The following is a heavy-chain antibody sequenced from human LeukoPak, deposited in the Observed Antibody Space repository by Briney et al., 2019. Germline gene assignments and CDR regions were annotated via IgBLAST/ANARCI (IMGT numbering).Heavy chain of an antibody. D-gene: IGHD3-22*01. Sequence: GGSLTLSCAASGFTFSNAWMSWVRQAPGKGLEWVSFITPNADRTSYADSVEGRFTISRDNPRNTLYMQMNSLRDEDTAVYYCAIMHGYYDGSGYWVQWGQGTLVTVSS. J-gene: IGHJ1*01. CDR1: GFTFSNAW. V-gene: IGHV3-23*01. CDR2: ITPNADRT. CDR3: AIMHGYYDGSGYWVQ.